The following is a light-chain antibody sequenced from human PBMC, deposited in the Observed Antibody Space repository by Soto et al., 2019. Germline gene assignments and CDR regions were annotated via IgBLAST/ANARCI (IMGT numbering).Light chain of an antibody. J-gene: IGKJ1*01. CDR3: QQDYNLPWT. V-gene: IGKV3D-7*01. Sequence: EIVLTQSPATLSLSPGERATLSCRASQSVSSYLAWYQQKPGLAPRLLIYGASTRATGIPDRFSGSGSETDFTLTISSLQPEDFAVYYCQQDYNLPWTFGHGTKVDIK. CDR2: GAS. CDR1: QSVSSY.